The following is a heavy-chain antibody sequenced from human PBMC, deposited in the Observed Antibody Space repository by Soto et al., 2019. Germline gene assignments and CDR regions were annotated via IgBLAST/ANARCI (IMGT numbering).Heavy chain of an antibody. Sequence: ASVKVSCKASGYTFTSYGISWVRQAPGQGLEWMGWISAYNGNTKYSQKFQGRVTITRDTSASTAYMELSSLRSEDTAVYYCARGRGSGWYDAFDIWGQGTMVTVSS. D-gene: IGHD6-19*01. V-gene: IGHV1-18*01. CDR1: GYTFTSYG. CDR3: ARGRGSGWYDAFDI. J-gene: IGHJ3*02. CDR2: ISAYNGNT.